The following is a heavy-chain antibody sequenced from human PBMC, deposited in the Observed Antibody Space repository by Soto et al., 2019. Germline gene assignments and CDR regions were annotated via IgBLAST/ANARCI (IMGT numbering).Heavy chain of an antibody. CDR2: FDPEDGET. CDR3: ATVSDFWSGYPPLYYMDV. V-gene: IGHV1-24*01. D-gene: IGHD3-3*01. Sequence: ASVKVSCKVSGYTLTELSMHWVRQAPGKGLEWMGGFDPEDGETIYAQKFQGRVTMTEDTSTDTAYMELSSLRSEDTAVYYCATVSDFWSGYPPLYYMDVWGKGTTVTVSS. CDR1: GYTLTELS. J-gene: IGHJ6*03.